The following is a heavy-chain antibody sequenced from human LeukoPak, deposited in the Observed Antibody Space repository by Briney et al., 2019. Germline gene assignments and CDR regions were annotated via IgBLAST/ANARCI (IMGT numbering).Heavy chain of an antibody. V-gene: IGHV1-69*13. Sequence: ASVKVSCKASGYTFTSYGISWVRQAPGQGLEWMGGIIPIFGTANYAQKFQGRVTITADESTSTAYMELSSLRSEDTAVYYCARVGYCSGGSCYYYYYGMDVWGQGTTVTVSS. CDR1: GYTFTSYG. D-gene: IGHD2-15*01. J-gene: IGHJ6*02. CDR3: ARVGYCSGGSCYYYYYGMDV. CDR2: IIPIFGTA.